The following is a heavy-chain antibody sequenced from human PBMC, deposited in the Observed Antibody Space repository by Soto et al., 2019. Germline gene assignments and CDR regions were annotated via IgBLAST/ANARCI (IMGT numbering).Heavy chain of an antibody. CDR2: IIPIFGTA. CDR1: GGTFSSYA. V-gene: IGHV1-69*12. Sequence: QVQLVQSGAEVKKPGSSVKVSCKASGGTFSSYAISWVRQAPGQGLEWMGGIIPIFGTANYAQKFQGRVTITADESTSTAYMELSSLRSEDTAVYYCARGFSVTAMVNLWYDYYYYGMDVWGQGTTVTVSS. D-gene: IGHD5-18*01. CDR3: ARGFSVTAMVNLWYDYYYYGMDV. J-gene: IGHJ6*02.